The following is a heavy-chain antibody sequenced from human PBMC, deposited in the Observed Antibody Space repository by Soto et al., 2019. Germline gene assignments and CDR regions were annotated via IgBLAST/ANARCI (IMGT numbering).Heavy chain of an antibody. CDR2: INHSGST. CDR3: ARNLRYDILTGYYSPEYYYYGMDV. V-gene: IGHV4-34*01. J-gene: IGHJ6*02. D-gene: IGHD3-9*01. Sequence: QVQLQQWGAGLLKPSETLSLTCAVYGGSFSGYYWSWIRQPPGKGLEWIGEINHSGSTNYNPSLKSRVTISVDTSKNQFSLKLSSLTAADTAVYYCARNLRYDILTGYYSPEYYYYGMDVWGQGTTVTVSS. CDR1: GGSFSGYY.